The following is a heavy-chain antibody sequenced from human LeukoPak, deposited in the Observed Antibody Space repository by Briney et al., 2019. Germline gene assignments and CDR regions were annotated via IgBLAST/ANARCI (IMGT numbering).Heavy chain of an antibody. V-gene: IGHV1-46*01. CDR2: INPRSAST. D-gene: IGHD6-6*01. J-gene: IGHJ4*02. CDR1: GYTFTSYY. CDR3: VSDEYYLEY. Sequence: ASVKVSCKASGYTFTSYYLHWVRQAPAQGLEWMGIINPRSASTNYAQKFQGRVTMTRDTSTSTVYMELSSLRSEDTAVYYCVSDEYYLEYWGQGTLVSVSS.